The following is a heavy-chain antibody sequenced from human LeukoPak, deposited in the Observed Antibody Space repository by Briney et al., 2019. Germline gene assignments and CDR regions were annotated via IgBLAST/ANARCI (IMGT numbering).Heavy chain of an antibody. CDR1: GFTFNRYS. J-gene: IGHJ6*03. Sequence: GGSLRLXCAASGFTFNRYSMNWVRQAPGNGLEWVSSISSSSRYIYYADSVKGRFTISRDNAKNSLYLQMNSLRAEDTAVYYCARDREEDYYMDVWGKGTTVTVSS. CDR2: ISSSSRYI. V-gene: IGHV3-21*01. CDR3: ARDREEDYYMDV.